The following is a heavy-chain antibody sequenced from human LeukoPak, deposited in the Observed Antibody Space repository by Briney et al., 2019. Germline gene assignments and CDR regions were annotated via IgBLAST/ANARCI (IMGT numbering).Heavy chain of an antibody. CDR2: ISRDGGST. V-gene: IGHV3-23*01. CDR3: ARDRRLHN. D-gene: IGHD1-14*01. J-gene: IGHJ4*02. Sequence: PGGSLRLSCAASGFTFSTYAMSWVRQAPGKGLEWVSAISRDGGSTYYSDSVKGRFTISRDNAKNSLTLQMNSLRVEDTAAYYCARDRRLHNWGQGTLVTVSS. CDR1: GFTFSTYA.